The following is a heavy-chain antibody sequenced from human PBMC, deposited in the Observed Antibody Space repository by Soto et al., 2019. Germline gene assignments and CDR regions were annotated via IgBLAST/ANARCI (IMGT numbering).Heavy chain of an antibody. CDR2: ISAYTGNT. CDR1: GYSFGSYG. D-gene: IGHD3-16*01. V-gene: IGHV1-18*01. CDR3: ARTPGGTFSLDV. Sequence: ASVKVSCKVSGYSFGSYGITWVRQAPGQGFEWMGWISAYTGNTNYAQKLQGRVTMTTDTSTSTAYMEMRSLSSDDTAVYFCARTPGGTFSLDVWGKGTTVTVSS. J-gene: IGHJ6*04.